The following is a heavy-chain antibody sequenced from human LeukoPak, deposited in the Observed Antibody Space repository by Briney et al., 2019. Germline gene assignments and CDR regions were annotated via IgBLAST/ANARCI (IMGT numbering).Heavy chain of an antibody. V-gene: IGHV1-69*13. J-gene: IGHJ4*02. Sequence: ASVKVSCKASGYSFSEHYNWVRQAPGQGLEWMGGIIPIFGTANYAQKFQGRVTITADESTSTAYMELSSLRSEDTAVYYCARGMGVYYDSSGYYFDYWGQGTLVTVSS. CDR3: ARGMGVYYDSSGYYFDY. CDR2: IIPIFGTA. CDR1: GYSFSEH. D-gene: IGHD3-22*01.